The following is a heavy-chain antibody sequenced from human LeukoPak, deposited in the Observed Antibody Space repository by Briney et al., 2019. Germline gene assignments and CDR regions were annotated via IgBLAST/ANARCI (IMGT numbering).Heavy chain of an antibody. CDR3: ARDPRITGTTAYYFDY. J-gene: IGHJ4*02. D-gene: IGHD1-7*01. V-gene: IGHV1-18*01. CDR1: GYSFSSYG. Sequence: ASVKVSCKASGYSFSSYGFSWVRQAPGQGLEWMGWINTYNGHTNYTQTLQGRDTMTTDTSTSTAYMELRNLRPDDTAVYFCARDPRITGTTAYYFDYWGQGTLVTVSS. CDR2: INTYNGHT.